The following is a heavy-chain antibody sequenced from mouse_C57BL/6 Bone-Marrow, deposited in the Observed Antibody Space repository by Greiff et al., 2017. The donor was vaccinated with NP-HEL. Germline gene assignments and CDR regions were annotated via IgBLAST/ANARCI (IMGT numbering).Heavy chain of an antibody. Sequence: EVQLVESGPGLVKPSQSLSLTCSVTGYSITSGYYWNWIRQFPGNKLEWMGYISYDGSNNYNPSLKNRISITRDTSKNQFFLKLNSVTTEDTATYYCARQDYGSLFDYWGQGTTLTVSS. D-gene: IGHD1-1*01. V-gene: IGHV3-6*01. CDR2: ISYDGSN. CDR1: GYSITSGYY. CDR3: ARQDYGSLFDY. J-gene: IGHJ2*01.